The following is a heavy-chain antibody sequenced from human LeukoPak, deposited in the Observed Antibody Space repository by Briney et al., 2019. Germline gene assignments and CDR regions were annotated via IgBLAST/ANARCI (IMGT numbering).Heavy chain of an antibody. CDR3: TRDQYRGKAATGY. J-gene: IGHJ4*02. CDR2: ISYDGRQN. Sequence: GGSLRLSCAASGFTFSSSWMSWVRQAPGKGLEWVAVISYDGRQNYYADSVKGRFTISRDNAKNSLYLQMNSLRAEDTAVYYCTRDQYRGKAATGYWGQGTLVTVSS. V-gene: IGHV3-30*03. CDR1: GFTFSSSW. D-gene: IGHD1-26*01.